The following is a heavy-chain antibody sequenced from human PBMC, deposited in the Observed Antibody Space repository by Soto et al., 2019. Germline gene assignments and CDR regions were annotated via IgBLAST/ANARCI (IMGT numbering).Heavy chain of an antibody. CDR3: ARDYTSTSYGFDS. CDR1: GFNFSTYF. Sequence: QIHSCASSGFNFSTYFMHLVRQAPCKGLGWVAVIWYDGSNEYYADSVKGRFTISRDNSKNTLYLQMNSLRAEDTAVYYCARDYTSTSYGFDSWGQGTLVTVSS. J-gene: IGHJ4*02. D-gene: IGHD2-2*01. CDR2: IWYDGSNE. V-gene: IGHV3-33*01.